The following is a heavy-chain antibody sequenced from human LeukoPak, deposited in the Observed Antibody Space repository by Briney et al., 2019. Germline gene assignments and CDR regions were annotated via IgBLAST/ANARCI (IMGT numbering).Heavy chain of an antibody. J-gene: IGHJ4*02. D-gene: IGHD3-9*01. V-gene: IGHV1-69*13. CDR3: ATHGESGIRYFDWLYSPTFDY. CDR1: GGTFIIYA. Sequence: GASVKVSFKGSGGTFIIYAISWVRQAPGQGQEWMGGIIPIFGTANYAQKFQGRVTITADESTSTAYMELSSLRSEDTAVYYCATHGESGIRYFDWLYSPTFDYWGQGTLVTVSS. CDR2: IIPIFGTA.